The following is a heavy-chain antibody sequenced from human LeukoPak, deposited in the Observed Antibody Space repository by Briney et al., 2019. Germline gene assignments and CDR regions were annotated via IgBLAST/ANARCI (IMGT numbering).Heavy chain of an antibody. CDR2: IYYCGRT. D-gene: IGHD3-10*01. Sequence: PSETLSLTCTVSGDSIRSSTYYWGWIRQPPGKGLEWIVSIYYCGRTYYNPSLKSRVTISVDTSNNQFSLKLSSVTAADTAVYYCAKLYSGTRPPDYWGQGALVTVSS. V-gene: IGHV4-39*01. CDR1: GDSIRSSTYY. J-gene: IGHJ4*02. CDR3: AKLYSGTRPPDY.